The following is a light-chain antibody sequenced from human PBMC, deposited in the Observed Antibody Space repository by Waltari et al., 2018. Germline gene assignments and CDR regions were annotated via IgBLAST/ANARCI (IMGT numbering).Light chain of an antibody. V-gene: IGKV1-5*03. J-gene: IGKJ1*01. CDR1: QTLSSW. Sequence: DILMTQSPSTLSASVGDRVTITCLASQTLSSWLAWYQQKPGKAPKLLIYKASSLESGVPSRFSGSGSGKEFALTISSRQPDDFATYYCQQYNSYWTFGQGTKVEIK. CDR3: QQYNSYWT. CDR2: KAS.